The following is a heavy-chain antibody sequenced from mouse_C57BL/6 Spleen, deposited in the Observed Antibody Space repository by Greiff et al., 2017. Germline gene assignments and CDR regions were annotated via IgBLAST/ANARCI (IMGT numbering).Heavy chain of an antibody. Sequence: QVHVKQSGAELVRPGASVTLSCKASGYTFTDYEMHWVKQTPVHGLEWIGAIDPETGGTAYNQKFKGKAILTADKSSSTAYMELRSLTSEDSAVYYCTRGGLRQEVFDYWGQGTTLTVSS. D-gene: IGHD1-1*01. CDR3: TRGGLRQEVFDY. CDR1: GYTFTDYE. V-gene: IGHV1-15*01. J-gene: IGHJ2*01. CDR2: IDPETGGT.